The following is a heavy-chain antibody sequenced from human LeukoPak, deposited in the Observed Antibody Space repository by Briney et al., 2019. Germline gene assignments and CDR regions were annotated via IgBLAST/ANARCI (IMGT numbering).Heavy chain of an antibody. CDR3: AKWGDYDILTGYYVPDY. CDR1: GFTFTNYA. V-gene: IGHV3-23*01. D-gene: IGHD3-9*01. Sequence: GTSLRLSCVASGFTFTNYAMSWVRQAPGKGLEWVSAITGSDGSSYYADSVKGRFTISRDNSKNTLYLQVNSLRAEDTAVYYCAKWGDYDILTGYYVPDYCGQGTLFTVSS. J-gene: IGHJ4*02. CDR2: ITGSDGSS.